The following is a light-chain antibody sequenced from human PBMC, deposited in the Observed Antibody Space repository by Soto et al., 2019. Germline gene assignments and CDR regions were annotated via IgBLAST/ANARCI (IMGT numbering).Light chain of an antibody. V-gene: IGLV1-47*03. CDR3: AAWDDSLSGRV. CDR1: TSNIGSNY. J-gene: IGLJ2*01. CDR2: MNN. Sequence: QLVLTQPPSASGTPGQRVTISCSGSTSNIGSNYVYWYQQLPGTAPKLLIYMNNQRPSGVPDRFSGSKSGTSASLAISGLWSEDEADYYCAAWDDSLSGRVFGGGTKLTVL.